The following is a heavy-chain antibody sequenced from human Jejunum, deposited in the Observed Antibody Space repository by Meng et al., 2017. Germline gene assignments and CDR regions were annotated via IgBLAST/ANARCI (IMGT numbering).Heavy chain of an antibody. CDR2: MSWNSGAV. D-gene: IGHD6-19*01. CDR3: IKGQTAGWYVDYFDY. CDR1: GFIFDDYA. J-gene: IGHJ4*02. V-gene: IGHV3-9*01. Sequence: GGSLRPSCAASGFIFDDYAMHWVRQPPGKGLEWVSGMSWNSGAVAYADSVKGRVNITRDNARNSLYLQMHSLRAEDTALYYCIKGQTAGWYVDYFDYWGRGALVTVSS.